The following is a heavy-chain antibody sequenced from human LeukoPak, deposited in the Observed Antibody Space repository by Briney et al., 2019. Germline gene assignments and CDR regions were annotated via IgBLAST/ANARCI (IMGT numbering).Heavy chain of an antibody. J-gene: IGHJ3*02. CDR3: ARALNHYYDSSGQFAFDI. CDR2: MNPNSGNT. Sequence: ASVKVSCKASGYTFTSYDINWVRQATGQGLEWMGWMNPNSGNTGYAQKFQGRVTITRNTSISTAYMELSSLRSEDTAVYYCARALNHYYDSSGQFAFDIWGQGTMVTVSS. V-gene: IGHV1-8*03. CDR1: GYTFTSYD. D-gene: IGHD3-22*01.